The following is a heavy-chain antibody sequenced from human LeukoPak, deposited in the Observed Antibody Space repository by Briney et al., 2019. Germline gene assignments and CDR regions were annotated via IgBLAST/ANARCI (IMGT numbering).Heavy chain of an antibody. D-gene: IGHD6-19*01. V-gene: IGHV3-23*01. Sequence: GGSLRLSCAASGFTFSDAWMTWVRQAPGKGLEWVSAISDSGDRTYYADSVKGRFTLSRDNSKNTLYLQINSLRAEDTAVYYCAKDARRSSGWWFFDHWGQGTLVTVSS. CDR3: AKDARRSSGWWFFDH. CDR2: ISDSGDRT. CDR1: GFTFSDAW. J-gene: IGHJ4*02.